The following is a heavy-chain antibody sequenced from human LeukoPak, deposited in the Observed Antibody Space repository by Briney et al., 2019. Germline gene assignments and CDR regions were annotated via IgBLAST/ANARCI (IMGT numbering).Heavy chain of an antibody. CDR1: GVSFSGYY. CDR2: ISVSGSRA. Sequence: ETLSLTCAVYGVSFSGYYWSWLRQPPGKGLEWVSVISVSGSRAYYADFVKGRFTVSRDNSKNTVLLQMNSLRVEDTAVYYCTKDHDGMHAWGQGTTVTVSS. CDR3: TKDHDGMHA. V-gene: IGHV3-23*01. J-gene: IGHJ6*02.